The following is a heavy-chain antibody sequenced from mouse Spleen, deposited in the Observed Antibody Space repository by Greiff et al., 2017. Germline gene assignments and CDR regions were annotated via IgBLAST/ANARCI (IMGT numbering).Heavy chain of an antibody. CDR1: GYTFTSYW. Sequence: QVQLQQPGAELVKPGASVKVSCKASGYTFTSYWMHWVKQRPGQGLEWIGRIHPSDSDTNYNQKFKGKATLTVDKSSSTAYMHLNSLTSEDSAIYYCAREDHYGSSPFAYWGQGTLVTVSA. V-gene: IGHV1-74*01. CDR2: IHPSDSDT. CDR3: AREDHYGSSPFAY. J-gene: IGHJ3*01. D-gene: IGHD1-1*01.